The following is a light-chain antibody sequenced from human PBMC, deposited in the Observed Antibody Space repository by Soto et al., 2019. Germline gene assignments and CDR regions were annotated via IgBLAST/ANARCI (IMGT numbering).Light chain of an antibody. V-gene: IGKV4-1*01. Sequence: DIVMTQSPDSLAVSLGERATINCKSSQSILYSSDNRNYLAWYQQKPGQPPKLLIYWASARESGVPDRFSGSGSGADFTLTISSLQAEDAAVYYCQQYHTNPYTIGQGTKLEIK. J-gene: IGKJ2*01. CDR1: QSILYSSDNRNY. CDR2: WAS. CDR3: QQYHTNPYT.